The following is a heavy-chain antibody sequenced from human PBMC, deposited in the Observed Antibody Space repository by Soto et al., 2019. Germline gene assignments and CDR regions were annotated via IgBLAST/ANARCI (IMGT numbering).Heavy chain of an antibody. D-gene: IGHD3-22*01. J-gene: IGHJ4*02. CDR3: ARVAYFDSSGYYYNFDY. V-gene: IGHV4-38-2*01. CDR1: GYSISRGYY. Sequence: PSKTLSLTCAVSGYSISRGYYWGWIRQPPGKGLEWIGSMYHSGNTYYNPSLQSRVTISLDTSNNEFSLKLSSVTAADTAVYYCARVAYFDSSGYYYNFDYWGQGTLVTVSS. CDR2: MYHSGNT.